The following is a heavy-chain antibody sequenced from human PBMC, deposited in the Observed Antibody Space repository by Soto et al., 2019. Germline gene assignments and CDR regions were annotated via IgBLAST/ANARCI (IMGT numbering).Heavy chain of an antibody. CDR3: ARANLLTGYYVVFFDV. Sequence: SETLSLTCAASGGSFSAYYWSWIRQPPGRGLEWIGEINHNGNSNYNPALESRVTISVDTSKHQFSLKLISVTAADTAVYYCARANLLTGYYVVFFDVWGRGTLVT. CDR2: INHNGNS. CDR1: GGSFSAYY. J-gene: IGHJ2*01. D-gene: IGHD3-9*01. V-gene: IGHV4-34*01.